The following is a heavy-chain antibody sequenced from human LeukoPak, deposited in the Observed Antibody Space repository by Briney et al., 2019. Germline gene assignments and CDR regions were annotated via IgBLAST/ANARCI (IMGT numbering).Heavy chain of an antibody. Sequence: SQTLSLTCTVSGGSISSGDYYWSWIRQPPGKGLEWIGYIYYSGSTYYNPSLKSRVTISVDTSTNQFSLKLSSVTAADTAVYYCARGSSGWYEAAFDIWGQGTMVTVSS. CDR3: ARGSSGWYEAAFDI. D-gene: IGHD6-19*01. CDR2: IYYSGST. J-gene: IGHJ3*02. V-gene: IGHV4-30-4*08. CDR1: GGSISSGDYY.